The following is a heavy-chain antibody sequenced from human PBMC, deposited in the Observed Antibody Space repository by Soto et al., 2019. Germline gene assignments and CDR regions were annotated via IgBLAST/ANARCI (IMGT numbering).Heavy chain of an antibody. D-gene: IGHD3-3*01. V-gene: IGHV4-30-4*01. Sequence: QVQLQESGPGLVKPSQTLSLTCTVSGGSISSGDYYWSWIRQPPGKGLEWIGYIYYSGSTYYNPSLKSRVTISVDTSKNQFSLKLSSVTAADTAVYYCARGFWSGHNLYYYYGMDVWGQGTTVTVSS. CDR3: ARGFWSGHNLYYYYGMDV. CDR1: GGSISSGDYY. CDR2: IYYSGST. J-gene: IGHJ6*02.